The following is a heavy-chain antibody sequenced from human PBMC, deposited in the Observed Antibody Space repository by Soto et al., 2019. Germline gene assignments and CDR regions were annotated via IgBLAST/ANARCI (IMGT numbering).Heavy chain of an antibody. V-gene: IGHV1-18*01. D-gene: IGHD2-15*01. CDR1: GYTFTNYG. CDR3: AKVQEKWSKFFDY. J-gene: IGHJ4*02. Sequence: QVQLVQSGAEVKKPGASVKVSCKASGYTFTNYGVTWVRQAPGQGLEWMGWINTYNGNTNSAQKFQGRVTMTTDTSTSTAYMEQRSLRSDDTAVYYCAKVQEKWSKFFDYWGQGTLVTVSS. CDR2: INTYNGNT.